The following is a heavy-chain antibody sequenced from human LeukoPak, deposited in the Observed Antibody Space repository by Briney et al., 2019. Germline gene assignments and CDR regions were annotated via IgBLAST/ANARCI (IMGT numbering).Heavy chain of an antibody. D-gene: IGHD3-10*01. J-gene: IGHJ6*03. Sequence: PGGSLRLSCAGSGFTFSSYSMNWVRHAPGKGLEWVSSISSSSSYIYYADSVKGRFTISRDNAKNSLYLQMNSLRAEDTAVYYCARDGNKVRGVIITLGYYYYMDVWGKGTTVTVSS. CDR1: GFTFSSYS. V-gene: IGHV3-21*01. CDR2: ISSSSSYI. CDR3: ARDGNKVRGVIITLGYYYYMDV.